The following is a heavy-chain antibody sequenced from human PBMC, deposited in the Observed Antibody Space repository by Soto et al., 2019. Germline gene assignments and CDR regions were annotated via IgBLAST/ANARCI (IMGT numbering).Heavy chain of an antibody. V-gene: IGHV3-64D*09. CDR2: ISRNGRST. J-gene: IGHJ4*02. D-gene: IGHD3-10*01. Sequence: LGHFCSACGFTFSSHAMHWIHQAPGTGVEYVAAISRNGRSTYSVDSVKGMFTISRHTSNNTLYLHNSSLKTEDTADYYCVKTRIAVRELLGSCYCMDVWGQGXLVTVSS. CDR3: VKTRIAVRELLGSCYCMDV. CDR1: GFTFSSHA.